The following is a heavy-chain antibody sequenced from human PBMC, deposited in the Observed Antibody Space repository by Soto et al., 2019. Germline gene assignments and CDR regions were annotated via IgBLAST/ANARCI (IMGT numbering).Heavy chain of an antibody. CDR1: GFTFSSYG. CDR3: ARDGSSYDSSGYYPYFDY. V-gene: IGHV3-33*01. J-gene: IGHJ4*02. CDR2: IWYDGSNK. Sequence: QVQLVESGGGVVQPGRSLRLSCAASGFTFSSYGMHWVRQAPGKGLEWVAVIWYDGSNKYYADSVKGRFTISRDNSKNTLYLQTNSLRAEDTAVYYCARDGSSYDSSGYYPYFDYWGQGTLVTVSS. D-gene: IGHD3-22*01.